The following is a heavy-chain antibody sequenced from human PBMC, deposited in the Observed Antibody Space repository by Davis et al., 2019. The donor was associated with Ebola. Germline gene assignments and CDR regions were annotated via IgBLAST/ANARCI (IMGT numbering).Heavy chain of an antibody. D-gene: IGHD1-7*01. Sequence: PGGSLRLSCAASGFTFSDYFMSWVRQAPGKGLEWVANINKEGSEMRYVDSLKGRFTISRDNARNSLHLQMTSLRVEDTAVYYCARERIIGTNRGRLDSWGHGTLVTVSS. CDR2: INKEGSEM. CDR1: GFTFSDYF. J-gene: IGHJ5*01. V-gene: IGHV3-7*03. CDR3: ARERIIGTNRGRLDS.